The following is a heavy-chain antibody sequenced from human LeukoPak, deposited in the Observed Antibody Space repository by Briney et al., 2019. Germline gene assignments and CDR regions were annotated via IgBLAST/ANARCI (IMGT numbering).Heavy chain of an antibody. D-gene: IGHD3-9*01. CDR1: GGSISSNNYY. V-gene: IGHV4-39*01. CDR3: ARGGYYDILTGYMVVGDFDY. J-gene: IGHJ4*02. CDR2: IYFSGST. Sequence: SETLSLTCTVSGGSISSNNYYWGWIRQPPGKGLEWVGSIYFSGSTYYNPSLKSRVTISVDTSKNQFSLKLSSVTAADTAVYYCARGGYYDILTGYMVVGDFDYWGQGTLVTVSS.